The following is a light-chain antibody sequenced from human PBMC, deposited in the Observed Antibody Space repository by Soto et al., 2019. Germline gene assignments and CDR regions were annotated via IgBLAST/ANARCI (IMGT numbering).Light chain of an antibody. V-gene: IGLV2-14*01. CDR1: SSDVGGYNY. CDR2: EVS. Sequence: QSVLTQPASVSGSPGQSITISCTGTSSDVGGYNYVSWYQQHPGKDPKLMIYEVSNRPSGVSNRFSGSKSGNTASLTISGLQADDEADYYCSSYTSSSTLVFGGGTKLTVL. J-gene: IGLJ3*02. CDR3: SSYTSSSTLV.